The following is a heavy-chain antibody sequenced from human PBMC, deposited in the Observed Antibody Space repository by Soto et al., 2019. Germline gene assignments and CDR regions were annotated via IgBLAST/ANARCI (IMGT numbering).Heavy chain of an antibody. J-gene: IGHJ4*02. Sequence: SETLSLTCSVSGGSISSYYWSWIRQPPGKGLEWIGDIYYSGSTNYNPSLKSRVTISVDTSKNQFSLKLSSVTAADTAVYYCAGPKEYYFDYWGQGTLVTVSS. CDR3: AGPKEYYFDY. V-gene: IGHV4-59*01. CDR1: GGSISSYY. CDR2: IYYSGST.